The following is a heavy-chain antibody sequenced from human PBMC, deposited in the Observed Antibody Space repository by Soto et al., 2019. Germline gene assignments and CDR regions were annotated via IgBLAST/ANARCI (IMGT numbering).Heavy chain of an antibody. V-gene: IGHV4-31*03. D-gene: IGHD3-16*01. CDR1: GGSISSRTSY. CDR3: VREGGVGVDC. Sequence: QVQLQESGPGLVKPSQTLSLTCTVSGGSISSRTSYWSWIRQHPGKGLEWIGYIYYGGDSFYNPSLKSRITIEIDTSENHVSLKLNPVTAADRAVFFCVREGGVGVDCWCQGTLVTVAS. J-gene: IGHJ4*02. CDR2: IYYGGDS.